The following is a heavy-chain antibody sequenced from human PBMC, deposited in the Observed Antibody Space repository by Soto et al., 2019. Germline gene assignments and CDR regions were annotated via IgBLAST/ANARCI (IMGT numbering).Heavy chain of an antibody. J-gene: IGHJ5*02. V-gene: IGHV4-59*01. Sequence: PSETLSLTCTVSGGSISGYYWSWIRQTPGKGLEWIGYIYYIGRTNYNPSLKSRVFFSVDTSKNQFSLKLSSVTAADTAIYYCARITNFADLMVVPSKGWFDPWGQGTLVTVSS. CDR3: ARITNFADLMVVPSKGWFDP. D-gene: IGHD2-8*01. CDR1: GGSISGYY. CDR2: IYYIGRT.